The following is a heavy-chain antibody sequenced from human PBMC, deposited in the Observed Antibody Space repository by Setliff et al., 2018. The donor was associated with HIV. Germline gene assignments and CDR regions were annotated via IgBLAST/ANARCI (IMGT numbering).Heavy chain of an antibody. V-gene: IGHV4-59*08. CDR2: IYYSGST. J-gene: IGHJ5*02. Sequence: SETLSLTCTVSGGSISSYYWSWIRQPPGKGLEWIGYIYYSGSTNYNPSPKSRVTRSVDTSKNQFSLKLSSVTAADTAVYYCARLQTHQWLISAGWFDPWGQGILVTVSS. CDR3: ARLQTHQWLISAGWFDP. CDR1: GGSISSYY. D-gene: IGHD6-19*01.